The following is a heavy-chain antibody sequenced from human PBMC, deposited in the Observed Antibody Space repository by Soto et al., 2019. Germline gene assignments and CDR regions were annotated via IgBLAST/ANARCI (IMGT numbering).Heavy chain of an antibody. CDR1: GGTFSSYA. J-gene: IGHJ5*02. D-gene: IGHD1-7*01. CDR3: ARVPNWNYEGWFDP. CDR2: IIPIFGTA. V-gene: IGHV1-69*06. Sequence: VASVKVSCKASGGTFSSYAISWVRQAPGQGLEWMGGIIPIFGTANYAQKFQGRVTITADKSTSTAYMELSSLRSEDTAVYYCARVPNWNYEGWFDPWGQGTLVTVSS.